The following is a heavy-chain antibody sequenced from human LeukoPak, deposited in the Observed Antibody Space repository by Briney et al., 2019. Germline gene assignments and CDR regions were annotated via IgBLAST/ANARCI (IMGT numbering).Heavy chain of an antibody. J-gene: IGHJ4*02. CDR2: IYYSGST. CDR3: ARLQTRYCSSTSCYYYFDY. D-gene: IGHD2-2*01. CDR1: GGSISSGGYY. Sequence: SETLSLTCTVSGGSISSGGYYWSWIRQHPGKGLEWIGYIYYSGSTYYNPSLKSRVTISVDTSKNQFSLKLSSVTAADTAVYYCARLQTRYCSSTSCYYYFDYWGRGTLVTVSS. V-gene: IGHV4-31*03.